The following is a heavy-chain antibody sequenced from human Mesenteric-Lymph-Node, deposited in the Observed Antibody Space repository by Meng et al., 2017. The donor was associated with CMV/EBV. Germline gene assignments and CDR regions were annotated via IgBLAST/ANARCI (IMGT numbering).Heavy chain of an antibody. D-gene: IGHD3-10*01. CDR1: GFTFSSYG. V-gene: IGHV3-30*19. Sequence: GESLKISCAASGFTFSSYGMHWVRQAPGKGLEWVALISYDESKKYYADSVKGRFTISRDNSKHTLYLQMNSLRPEDTAVYYCTKDLAAYYYGSGSMPDVWGQGTTVTVSS. CDR3: TKDLAAYYYGSGSMPDV. J-gene: IGHJ6*02. CDR2: ISYDESKK.